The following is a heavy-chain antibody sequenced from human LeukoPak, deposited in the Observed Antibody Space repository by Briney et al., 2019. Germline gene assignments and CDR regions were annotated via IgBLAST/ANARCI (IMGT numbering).Heavy chain of an antibody. Sequence: SVKVSCKASGGTFSSYAISWVRQAPGQGLEWMGGIIPIFGTANYAQKFQGRVPITADESTSTAYMELSSLRSEDTAVYYCARAGYCSSTSCRQYYYYMDVWGKGTTVTVSS. V-gene: IGHV1-69*13. CDR3: ARAGYCSSTSCRQYYYYMDV. J-gene: IGHJ6*03. CDR2: IIPIFGTA. D-gene: IGHD2-2*01. CDR1: GGTFSSYA.